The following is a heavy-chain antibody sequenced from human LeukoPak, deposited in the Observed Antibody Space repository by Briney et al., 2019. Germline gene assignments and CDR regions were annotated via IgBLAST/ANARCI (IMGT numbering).Heavy chain of an antibody. CDR1: GGSISSSSDY. J-gene: IGHJ4*02. V-gene: IGHV4-39*01. Sequence: SETLSLTCTVSGGSISSSSDYWGWIRQAPGKGLEWIGSIYYHQNTYYNSSLKSRGTISVDTSKNQFSLKLNSVTAADTAVYYCARGLAVTARSFDYWGQGTLVTVSS. D-gene: IGHD4-17*01. CDR2: IYYHQNT. CDR3: ARGLAVTARSFDY.